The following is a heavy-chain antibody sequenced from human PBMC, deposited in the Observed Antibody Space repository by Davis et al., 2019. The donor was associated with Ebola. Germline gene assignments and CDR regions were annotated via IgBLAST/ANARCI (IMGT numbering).Heavy chain of an antibody. CDR2: IKSKTDGGTT. CDR1: GFTFSNAW. J-gene: IGHJ3*02. D-gene: IGHD3-22*01. V-gene: IGHV3-15*01. Sequence: PGGSLRLSCAASGFTFSNAWMSWVRQAPEKGLEWVGCIKSKTDGGTTDYAAPVKGRFTISRDDSKNTLYLQMNSLRAEDTAVYYCARDGYYYDSSGYSRRAFDIWGQGTMVTVSS. CDR3: ARDGYYYDSSGYSRRAFDI.